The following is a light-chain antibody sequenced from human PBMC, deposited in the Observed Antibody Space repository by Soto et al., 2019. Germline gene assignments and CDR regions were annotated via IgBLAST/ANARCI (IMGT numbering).Light chain of an antibody. CDR1: RGSIANNY. CDR3: QSYYGSNQV. CDR2: GDS. V-gene: IGLV6-57*03. J-gene: IGLJ2*01. Sequence: NFMLTQPHSVSGSPGTTVIISCTRSRGSIANNYVQWYQLRPGSAPITVIYGDSQRQSGVPDRFSGSIDRSSNSASLTISRRDAEDEDDYCCQSYYGSNQVFGGGTKLTVL.